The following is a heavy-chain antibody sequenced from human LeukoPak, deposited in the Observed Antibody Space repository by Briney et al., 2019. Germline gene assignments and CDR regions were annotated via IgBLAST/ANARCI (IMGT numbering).Heavy chain of an antibody. J-gene: IGHJ4*02. CDR3: ARAPITMVRVTYFDY. CDR1: GGSISSGSYY. Sequence: SETLSLTCTVSGGSISSGSYYWSWIRQPARKGLEWIGHIYTSGSTNYNPSLKSRVTISVDTSKNQFSLKLSSVTAADTAVYYCARAPITMVRVTYFDYSGQGTLVTVSS. CDR2: IYTSGST. D-gene: IGHD3-10*01. V-gene: IGHV4-61*09.